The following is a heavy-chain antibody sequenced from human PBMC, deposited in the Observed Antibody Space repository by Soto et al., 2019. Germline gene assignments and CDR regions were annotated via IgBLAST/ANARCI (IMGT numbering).Heavy chain of an antibody. CDR3: AREDGIVGVTYAFDY. D-gene: IGHD1-26*01. V-gene: IGHV3-21*01. CDR1: GFTFSTYT. J-gene: IGHJ4*02. Sequence: PGGSLRLSCASSGFTFSTYTMNWVRQAPGKGLEWVSSINGRSNYKYYTDSVKGRFTISRDNAKNSLYLQMNRLRAEDTAVYYCAREDGIVGVTYAFDYWGLGTLVTVSS. CDR2: INGRSNYK.